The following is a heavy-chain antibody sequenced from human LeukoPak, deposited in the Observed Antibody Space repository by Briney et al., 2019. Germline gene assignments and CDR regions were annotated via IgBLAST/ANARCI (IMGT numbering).Heavy chain of an antibody. D-gene: IGHD5-18*01. J-gene: IGHJ4*02. Sequence: PGGSLRLSCAASGFTFSSYWMHWVRQAPGKGLVWVSRLNSDGSSTTYAESVKGRFTISRDNARNTLYLQMNRLRAEDTAVYYCAGGGSYGYGDYWGQGTLVTVSS. CDR3: AGGGSYGYGDY. V-gene: IGHV3-74*01. CDR2: LNSDGSST. CDR1: GFTFSSYW.